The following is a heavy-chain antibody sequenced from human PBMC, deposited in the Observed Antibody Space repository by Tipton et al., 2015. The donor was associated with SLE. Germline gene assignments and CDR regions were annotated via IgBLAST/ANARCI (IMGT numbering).Heavy chain of an antibody. J-gene: IGHJ3*02. Sequence: TLSLTCTVSGGSISSSSYYWGWIRQPPGKGLEWIGSIYYSGSTYYNPSLKSRVTISVDTSKNQFSLKLSSATAADTAVYYCARDPYCGGDCYDAFDIWGQGTMVTVSS. CDR3: ARDPYCGGDCYDAFDI. V-gene: IGHV4-39*07. CDR1: GGSISSSSYY. CDR2: IYYSGST. D-gene: IGHD2-21*02.